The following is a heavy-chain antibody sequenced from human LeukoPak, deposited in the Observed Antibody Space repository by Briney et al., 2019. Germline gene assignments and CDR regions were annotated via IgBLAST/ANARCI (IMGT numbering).Heavy chain of an antibody. CDR3: ARGMGYSYGHPQGAFDI. V-gene: IGHV1-3*01. J-gene: IGHJ3*02. CDR2: INARNGNT. Sequence: GASVKVSCKASGYTFTSYAMHWVRQAPGQRLEWMGWINARNGNTNYSQKFQGRVTITRDTSASTAYMELSSLRSEDTAVYYCARGMGYSYGHPQGAFDIWGQGTMVTVSS. CDR1: GYTFTSYA. D-gene: IGHD5-18*01.